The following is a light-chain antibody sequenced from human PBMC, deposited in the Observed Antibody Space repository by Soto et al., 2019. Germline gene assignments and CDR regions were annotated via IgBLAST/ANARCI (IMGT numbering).Light chain of an antibody. J-gene: IGKJ1*01. CDR1: QSVSSSF. CDR2: GAS. CDR3: QQYGSSPWT. Sequence: ENALTQSPGTLSLSPGERATLSCRASQSVSSSFLAWSQQKPGQAPRLLIYGASIRATGIPDRFSGSGSGTDFTLTLSRVEPEDFAVYYCQQYGSSPWTFGQGTKVQIK. V-gene: IGKV3-20*01.